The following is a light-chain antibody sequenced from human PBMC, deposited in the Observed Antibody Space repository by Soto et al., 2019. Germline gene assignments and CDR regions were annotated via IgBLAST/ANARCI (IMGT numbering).Light chain of an antibody. CDR2: AAS. Sequence: DIQMTQSPASLSASVGDRVTITCRASQTISSYLNWYQKKPGKAPTLLIYAASTLQSGVPSRFSGGRSGTDFTLTISSLQPEDFASYYCQQSSRTPWTFGQGTKVEIK. CDR1: QTISSY. J-gene: IGKJ1*01. CDR3: QQSSRTPWT. V-gene: IGKV1-39*01.